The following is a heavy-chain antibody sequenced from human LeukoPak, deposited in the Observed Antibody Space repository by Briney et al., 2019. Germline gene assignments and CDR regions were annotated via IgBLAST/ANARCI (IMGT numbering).Heavy chain of an antibody. Sequence: PSQTLSLTCTVSSGSVSSGNFYWTWIRQPAGNQLEWIGRIHTSGNTNHNPSLWSRVTISTDTSKNQFSLTLNFVTAADTAVYYCARDRGGDSFDIWGQGTTVTVST. D-gene: IGHD2-21*01. CDR3: ARDRGGDSFDI. V-gene: IGHV4-61*02. CDR1: SGSVSSGNFY. J-gene: IGHJ3*02. CDR2: IHTSGNT.